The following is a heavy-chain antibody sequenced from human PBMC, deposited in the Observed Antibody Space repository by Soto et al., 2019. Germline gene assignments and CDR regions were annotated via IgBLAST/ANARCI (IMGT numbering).Heavy chain of an antibody. V-gene: IGHV3-64*02. CDR1: GFTFSRYP. J-gene: IGHJ6*02. CDR3: ARGLIPYGMDV. Sequence: GGSLRLSCAASGFTFSRYPMHWVRQAPGKGLEYVSAISSNENSTFYADSVRGRFTLSRDNFKNTLYLQMGSLRVEDMAVYYCARGLIPYGMDVWGQGTTVTV. CDR2: ISSNENST.